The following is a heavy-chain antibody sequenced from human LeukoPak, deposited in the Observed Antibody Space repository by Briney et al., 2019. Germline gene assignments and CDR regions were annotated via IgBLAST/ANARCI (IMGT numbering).Heavy chain of an antibody. J-gene: IGHJ5*02. CDR1: GFTFDDYG. Sequence: GGSLRLSCAASGFTFDDYGMSWVRQAPGKGLEWVSGINWNGGSTGYADSVKGRFTISRDNAKNSLYLQMNSLRAGDTALYYCARGYLFYGSGSYGIDPWGQGTLVTVSS. CDR2: INWNGGST. CDR3: ARGYLFYGSGSYGIDP. D-gene: IGHD3-10*01. V-gene: IGHV3-20*04.